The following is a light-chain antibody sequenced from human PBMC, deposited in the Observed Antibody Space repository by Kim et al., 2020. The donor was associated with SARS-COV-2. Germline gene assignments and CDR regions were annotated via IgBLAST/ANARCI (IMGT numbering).Light chain of an antibody. CDR2: DVS. CDR3: CSCAGRYTLYV. Sequence: QSVTISCTGTSSDVGGYNYVSWYQQHPGKAPKLMIYDVSKRPSGVPDRFSGSKSGNTASLTISGLQAEDEADYYCCSCAGRYTLYVFGTGTKVTVL. J-gene: IGLJ1*01. CDR1: SSDVGGYNY. V-gene: IGLV2-11*01.